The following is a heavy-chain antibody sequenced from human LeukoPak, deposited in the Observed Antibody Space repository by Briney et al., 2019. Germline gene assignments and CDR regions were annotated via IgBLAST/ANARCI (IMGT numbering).Heavy chain of an antibody. V-gene: IGHV3-53*01. CDR1: GLTVSSSY. CDR3: ARGETSSYDY. J-gene: IGHJ4*02. Sequence: PGGSLRLSCAASGLTVSSSYMSWVRQAPGKGLEWVSIIYNDGSTYYADSMKGRFTISRDNSKNTLYLQVNSLRAEDTAVYYCARGETSSYDYWGQGTLVTVSS. D-gene: IGHD2-2*01. CDR2: IYNDGST.